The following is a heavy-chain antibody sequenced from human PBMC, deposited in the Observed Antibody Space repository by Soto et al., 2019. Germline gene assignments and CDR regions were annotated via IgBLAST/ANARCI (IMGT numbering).Heavy chain of an antibody. D-gene: IGHD3-9*01. Sequence: GGSLRLSCAASGFTFNSYDMYWVRQATGKGLEWVSAIGTAGDTYYPGSVKGRFTISRENAKNSLYLQMNSLRAGDTAVYYCARVTSGLRYYDYWGQGTLVTVSS. CDR1: GFTFNSYD. CDR2: IGTAGDT. V-gene: IGHV3-13*04. J-gene: IGHJ4*02. CDR3: ARVTSGLRYYDY.